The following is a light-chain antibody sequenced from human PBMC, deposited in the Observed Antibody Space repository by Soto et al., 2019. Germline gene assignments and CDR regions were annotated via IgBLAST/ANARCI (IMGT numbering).Light chain of an antibody. V-gene: IGKV1-17*01. J-gene: IGKJ1*01. Sequence: DIQMTQSPSSLSASVGDRVTITCRASQDISNHLGWWQHKPGKAPARLIHLASFLDNGVPSRFSGSGSGTDFTLTISGLQPEDFETYYRLQHNGNFWTFGQGTRVEV. CDR1: QDISNH. CDR2: LAS. CDR3: LQHNGNFWT.